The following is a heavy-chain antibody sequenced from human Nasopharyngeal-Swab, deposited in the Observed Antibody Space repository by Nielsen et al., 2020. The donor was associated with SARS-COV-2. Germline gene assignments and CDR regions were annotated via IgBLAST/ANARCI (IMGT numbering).Heavy chain of an antibody. Sequence: GESLKISCAASGFTFSSYGMHWVRQAPGKGLEWVAVIWYDGSNKYYADSVKGRFTISRDNSKNTLYLQMNSLRAEDTAVYYCARDSRRITIFGVARVYYGMDVWGQGTTVTASS. V-gene: IGHV3-33*01. J-gene: IGHJ6*02. CDR2: IWYDGSNK. CDR3: ARDSRRITIFGVARVYYGMDV. CDR1: GFTFSSYG. D-gene: IGHD3-3*01.